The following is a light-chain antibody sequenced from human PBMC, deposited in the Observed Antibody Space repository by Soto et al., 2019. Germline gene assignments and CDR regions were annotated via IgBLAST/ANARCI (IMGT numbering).Light chain of an antibody. CDR3: QQYNSYPWT. CDR2: DAS. V-gene: IGKV1-5*01. CDR1: QSISSW. Sequence: DIQMTQSPSTLSASVGDRVTITCRASQSISSWVAWYQQKPGKAPKLLIYDASSLESGVPSRFSGSGSGTEFTLTISSLQPDDFATYDCQQYNSYPWTVGQGTKVEIK. J-gene: IGKJ1*01.